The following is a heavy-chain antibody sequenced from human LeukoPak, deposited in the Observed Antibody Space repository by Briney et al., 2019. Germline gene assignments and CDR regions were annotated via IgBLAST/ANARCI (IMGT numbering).Heavy chain of an antibody. CDR2: ISGSGGST. Sequence: GGSLRLSCATSGFTFSSYGMHWVRQAPGKGLEWVSAISGSGGSTYYADSVKGRFTISRDNSKNTLYLQMNSLRAEDTAVYYCAKVDFYDTSGYYGPTFLDYWGQGTLVTVSS. CDR1: GFTFSSYG. V-gene: IGHV3-23*01. D-gene: IGHD3-22*01. J-gene: IGHJ4*02. CDR3: AKVDFYDTSGYYGPTFLDY.